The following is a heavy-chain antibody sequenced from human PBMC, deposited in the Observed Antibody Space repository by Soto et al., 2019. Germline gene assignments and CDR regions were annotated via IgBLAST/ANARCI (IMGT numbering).Heavy chain of an antibody. CDR2: IYWDGDE. V-gene: IGHV2-5*02. J-gene: IGHJ4*02. D-gene: IGHD2-2*01. Sequence: QITLNESGPTLVKPTQTLTLTCTFSGFSLSTSAEGVGWIRQPPGKALEWLALIYWDGDERYSPSLKSRLTITKDTSKNQVVLTMTNMDPADTATYSCAHGSCTSADCYPNPYLDYWGQGILVTVSS. CDR1: GFSLSTSAEG. CDR3: AHGSCTSADCYPNPYLDY.